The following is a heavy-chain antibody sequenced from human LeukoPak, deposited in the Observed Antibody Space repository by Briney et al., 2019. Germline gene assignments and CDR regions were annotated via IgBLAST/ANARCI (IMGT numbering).Heavy chain of an antibody. Sequence: ASVKVSCKASGYTFTGYYMHWVRQAPGQGLEWMGWINPNSGGTNYAQKFQGRVTMTRDTSISTVYMELSRLRSDDTAVYYCARVRLWRGWFDPWGQGTLVTVSS. CDR2: INPNSGGT. V-gene: IGHV1-2*02. J-gene: IGHJ5*02. D-gene: IGHD4/OR15-4a*01. CDR1: GYTFTGYY. CDR3: ARVRLWRGWFDP.